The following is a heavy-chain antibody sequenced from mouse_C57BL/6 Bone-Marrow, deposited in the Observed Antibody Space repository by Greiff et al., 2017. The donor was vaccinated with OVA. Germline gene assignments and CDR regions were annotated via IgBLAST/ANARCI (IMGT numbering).Heavy chain of an antibody. J-gene: IGHJ2*01. V-gene: IGHV1-81*01. D-gene: IGHD1-1*01. CDR2: IYPTSGST. CDR3: ASEVYYGSSYSY. CDR1: GYTFTSYG. Sequence: QVQLQQSGAELARPGASVKLSCKASGYTFTSYGMSWVKQRPGQGLEWIGEIYPTSGSTYYNEKFKGKATLTVDKSSSTAYMELRSLASEDSAVYFGASEVYYGSSYSYWGQGTTLTVSS.